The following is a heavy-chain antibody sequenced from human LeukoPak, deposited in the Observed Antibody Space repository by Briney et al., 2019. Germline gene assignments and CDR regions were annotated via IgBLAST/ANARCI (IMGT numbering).Heavy chain of an antibody. CDR3: AKAAVMDLGFDY. V-gene: IGHV3-9*03. D-gene: IGHD3-16*01. CDR1: GFTFDDYA. Sequence: GGSLRLSCAASGFTFDDYAMHWVRQAPGKGLEWVSGISWNSGSIGYADSVKGRFTISRDNAKNSLYLQMNSLRAEDMALYYCAKAAVMDLGFDYWGQGTLVTVSS. CDR2: ISWNSGSI. J-gene: IGHJ4*02.